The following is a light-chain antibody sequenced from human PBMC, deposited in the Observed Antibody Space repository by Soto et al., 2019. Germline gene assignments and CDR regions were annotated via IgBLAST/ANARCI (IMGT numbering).Light chain of an antibody. J-gene: IGLJ1*01. Sequence: VLTEPTSVSAAPGQKVTISCSGSSSNIGGNSVSWYQQLPGTAPKLLIYDDDKRPSGIPDRFSGSKSGTSATLGITGFQTGDEADYYCGSWDSSLSAYVFANGTKVTVL. CDR1: SSNIGGNS. CDR3: GSWDSSLSAYV. CDR2: DDD. V-gene: IGLV1-51*01.